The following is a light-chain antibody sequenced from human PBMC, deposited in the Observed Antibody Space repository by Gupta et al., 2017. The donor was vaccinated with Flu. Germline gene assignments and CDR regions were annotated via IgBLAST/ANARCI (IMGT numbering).Light chain of an antibody. Sequence: ILMTQSPATLSVSSGESATLSCRASQSVSSKLAWYQQKPGQAPRFLIYSASTRATGIPDRFSGSGSGTEFTLTISSLQSEDVAVYYCQQYDNWPQSFGQGTKLEIK. CDR1: QSVSSK. CDR3: QQYDNWPQS. V-gene: IGKV3-15*01. CDR2: SAS. J-gene: IGKJ2*03.